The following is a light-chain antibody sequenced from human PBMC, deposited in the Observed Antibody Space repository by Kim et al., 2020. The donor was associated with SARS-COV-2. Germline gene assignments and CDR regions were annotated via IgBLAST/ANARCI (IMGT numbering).Light chain of an antibody. Sequence: QSALTQPASVSGSPGQSITISCTGTSSDVGSYNVVSWYQQHPGKAPKLMIYEVSKRPSGVSNRFSGSKSGNTASLTISGLQAEDEADYYCCSYVGGTTWVFGGGTKLTVL. J-gene: IGLJ3*02. CDR3: CSYVGGTTWV. CDR1: SSDVGSYNV. V-gene: IGLV2-23*02. CDR2: EVS.